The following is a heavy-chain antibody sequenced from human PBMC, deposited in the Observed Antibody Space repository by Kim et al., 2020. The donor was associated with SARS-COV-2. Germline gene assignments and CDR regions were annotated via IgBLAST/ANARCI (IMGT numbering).Heavy chain of an antibody. D-gene: IGHD2-2*01. CDR1: GYSFTSYW. V-gene: IGHV5-10-1*01. Sequence: GESLKISCKGSGYSFTSYWISWVRQMPGKGLEWMGRIDPSDSYTNYSPSFQGHVTISADKSISTAYLQWSSLKASDTAMYYCARASPSDCSSTSCYVRGYYYYGMDVWGQGTTVTVSS. J-gene: IGHJ6*02. CDR2: IDPSDSYT. CDR3: ARASPSDCSSTSCYVRGYYYYGMDV.